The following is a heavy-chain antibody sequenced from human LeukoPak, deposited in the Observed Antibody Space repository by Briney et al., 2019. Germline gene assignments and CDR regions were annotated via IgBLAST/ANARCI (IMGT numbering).Heavy chain of an antibody. CDR1: GYTFTSYY. J-gene: IGHJ3*02. CDR3: ASEQLLAVAGTRDSFDI. Sequence: ASVKVSCKASGYTFTSYYMHWVRQAPGQGLEWMGIINPNGGNTIYAQKLQGRVTMTRDTSTSTVYMELSSLRSEDTAVYYCASEQLLAVAGTRDSFDIWGQGTMVTVSS. V-gene: IGHV1-46*01. CDR2: INPNGGNT. D-gene: IGHD6-19*01.